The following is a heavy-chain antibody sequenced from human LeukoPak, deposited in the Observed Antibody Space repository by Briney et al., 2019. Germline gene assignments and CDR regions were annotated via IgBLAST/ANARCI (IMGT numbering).Heavy chain of an antibody. CDR3: ASAMTKYNWNDVVGY. Sequence: PGGSLRLSCAAPGFTFSDYAMTWVRQAPGKGLEWVSTITDSGDRTYYTDSVKGRFTISRDNSKNTLYLQMNSLRAEDTAVYYCASAMTKYNWNDVVGYWSQGTLVTVSS. D-gene: IGHD1-1*01. J-gene: IGHJ4*02. CDR2: ITDSGDRT. CDR1: GFTFSDYA. V-gene: IGHV3-23*01.